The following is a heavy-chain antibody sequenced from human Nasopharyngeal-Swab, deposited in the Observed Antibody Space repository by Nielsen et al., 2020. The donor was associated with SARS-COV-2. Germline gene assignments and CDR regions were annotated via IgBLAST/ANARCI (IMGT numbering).Heavy chain of an antibody. CDR2: MTPNNGAT. J-gene: IGHJ4*02. CDR3: TRGVPDFGY. Sequence: ASVKDSCKASGYTFTTYDINWLRQATGQGLEWRGWMTPNNGATGYAQKFQGRVTLTWDTSISTAYMELSSLRSEDTAVYYCTRGVPDFGYWGQGTLVTVSS. V-gene: IGHV1-8*01. CDR1: GYTFTTYD.